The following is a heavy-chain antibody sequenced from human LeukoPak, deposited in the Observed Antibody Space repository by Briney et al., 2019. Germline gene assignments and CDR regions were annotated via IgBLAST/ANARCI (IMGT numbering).Heavy chain of an antibody. CDR2: ISSSSSYI. V-gene: IGHV3-21*01. CDR3: ARGIAVAGRVFDY. D-gene: IGHD6-19*01. CDR1: GFTFSSYS. Sequence: GGSLRLSCAASGFTFSSYSMNWVRQAPGKGLEWVSSISSSSSYIYYADSVKGRFTISRDNAKNSLYLQMNSLRAEDTAVYYCARGIAVAGRVFDYWGQGTLVTVSS. J-gene: IGHJ4*02.